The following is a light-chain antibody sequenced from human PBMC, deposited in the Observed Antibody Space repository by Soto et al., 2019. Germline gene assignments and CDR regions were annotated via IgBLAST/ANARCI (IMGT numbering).Light chain of an antibody. J-gene: IGKJ5*01. CDR2: DAF. CDR3: QQYYDWPIT. V-gene: IGKV3-15*01. Sequence: EIVMTQSPATLSVSPGERATLSCRASQSVSSNVAWYQQKPGQAPRLLMYDAFTRATGIPARFSGSGSGTEFTLTISSLQSEDFAVYYCQQYYDWPITFGQGTRLEIK. CDR1: QSVSSN.